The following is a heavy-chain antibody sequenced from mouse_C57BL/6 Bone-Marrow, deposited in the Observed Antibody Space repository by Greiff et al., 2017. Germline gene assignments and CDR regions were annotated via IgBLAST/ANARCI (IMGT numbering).Heavy chain of an antibody. CDR2: IEPNSGGT. CDR3: ARSLRLLLRWFDY. CDR1: GYTFTSYW. Sequence: QVQLQQPGAELVKPGASVKLSCKASGYTFTSYWMHWVKQRPGRGLEWIGRIEPNSGGTKYNEKFKSKATLTVDKPSSTAYMQLSSLTSEDSAVYDCARSLRLLLRWFDYWGQGTTPTVSS. J-gene: IGHJ2*01. V-gene: IGHV1-72*01. D-gene: IGHD1-1*01.